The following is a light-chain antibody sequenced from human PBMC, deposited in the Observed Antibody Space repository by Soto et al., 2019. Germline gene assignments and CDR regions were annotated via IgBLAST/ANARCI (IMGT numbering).Light chain of an antibody. Sequence: QSALTQPASVSGSPGQSITISCTGTSSDVGSYSLVSWYQQHPGKAPKLMIYEAIKRPSGISDRFSGSKSGNTASLTISGLQAEDEADYYCCSYAGSTTFVAFGGGTKLTVL. V-gene: IGLV2-23*02. CDR3: CSYAGSTTFVA. CDR2: EAI. J-gene: IGLJ2*01. CDR1: SSDVGSYSL.